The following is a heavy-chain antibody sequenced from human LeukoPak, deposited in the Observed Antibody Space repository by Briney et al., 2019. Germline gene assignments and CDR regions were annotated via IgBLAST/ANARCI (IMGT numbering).Heavy chain of an antibody. Sequence: SETLSLTCAVYGGSFSGYYWSWIRQPPGKGLEWIGEINHSGSTNYNPSLKSRVTISVDTSKNQFSLKLSSVTAADTAVYYCARGLSRQWPRYRWFDPWGQGTLVTVSS. CDR3: ARGLSRQWPRYRWFDP. CDR2: INHSGST. J-gene: IGHJ5*02. D-gene: IGHD6-19*01. V-gene: IGHV4-34*01. CDR1: GGSFSGYY.